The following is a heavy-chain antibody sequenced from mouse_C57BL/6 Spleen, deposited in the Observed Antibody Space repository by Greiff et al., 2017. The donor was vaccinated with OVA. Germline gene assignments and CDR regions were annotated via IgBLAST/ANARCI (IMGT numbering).Heavy chain of an antibody. Sequence: DVKLVESGGGLVKPGGSLKLSCAASGFTFSDYGMHWVRQAPEKGLEWVAYISSGSSTIYYADTVKGRFPISRDNAKNTLFLQMTSLRSEDTAMYYCARGYWYFDVWGTGTTVTVSS. J-gene: IGHJ1*03. CDR2: ISSGSSTI. CDR1: GFTFSDYG. CDR3: ARGYWYFDV. V-gene: IGHV5-17*01.